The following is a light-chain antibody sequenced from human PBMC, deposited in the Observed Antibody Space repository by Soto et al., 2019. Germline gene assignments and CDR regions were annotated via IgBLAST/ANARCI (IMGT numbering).Light chain of an antibody. J-gene: IGKJ1*01. Sequence: DIQMTQSPSTLSASVGDRVTITCRASQSISSWLAWYQQKPCQAPKLLIYKASSLESGVPSRFSGSGSGTEFTLTLSSLQPDDFATYYCQQYNSYPWTFGQGTKVEIK. CDR2: KAS. CDR1: QSISSW. V-gene: IGKV1-5*03. CDR3: QQYNSYPWT.